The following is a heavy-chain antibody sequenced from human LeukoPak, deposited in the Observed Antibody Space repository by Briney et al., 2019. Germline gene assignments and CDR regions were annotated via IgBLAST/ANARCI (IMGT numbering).Heavy chain of an antibody. CDR2: INAGNGNT. Sequence: ASVNVSCKASGYTFTSYAMHWVRQAPGQRLEWMGWINAGNGNTKYSQKFQGRVTITRDTSASTAYMELSSLRSEDTAVYYCARDGYSSRNYYYYGMDVWGQGTTVTVSS. D-gene: IGHD6-13*01. CDR3: ARDGYSSRNYYYYGMDV. V-gene: IGHV1-3*01. CDR1: GYTFTSYA. J-gene: IGHJ6*02.